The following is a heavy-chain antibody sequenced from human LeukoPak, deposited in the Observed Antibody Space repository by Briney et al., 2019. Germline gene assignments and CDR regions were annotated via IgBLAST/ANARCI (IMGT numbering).Heavy chain of an antibody. CDR1: GFNFSTFT. CDR3: AKAPYSANYYFDH. Sequence: GGSLRLSCAASGFNFSTFTMTWVRQAPGKGLEWVSAISDSGGATSYADSVEGRFSISRDNSNNMVSLQMNSLRAEDTAVYYCAKAPYSANYYFDHWGQGTLVTVSS. V-gene: IGHV3-23*01. D-gene: IGHD1-26*01. CDR2: ISDSGGAT. J-gene: IGHJ4*02.